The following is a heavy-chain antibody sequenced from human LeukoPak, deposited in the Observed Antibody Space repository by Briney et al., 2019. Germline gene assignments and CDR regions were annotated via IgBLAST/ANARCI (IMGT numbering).Heavy chain of an antibody. CDR3: ARSYYDILTGYWSRDYYYMDV. Sequence: ASVKVSRKASGGTFSSYAISWVRQAPGQGLEWMGGIIPIFGTANYAQKFQGRVTITADKSTSTAYMELRSLRSDDTAVYYCARSYYDILTGYWSRDYYYMDVWGKGTTVTISS. D-gene: IGHD3-9*01. J-gene: IGHJ6*03. CDR1: GGTFSSYA. V-gene: IGHV1-69*06. CDR2: IIPIFGTA.